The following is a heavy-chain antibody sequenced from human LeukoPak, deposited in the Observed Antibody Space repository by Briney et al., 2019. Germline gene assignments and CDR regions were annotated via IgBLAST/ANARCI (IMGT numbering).Heavy chain of an antibody. CDR2: INPSGGST. D-gene: IGHD4-17*01. J-gene: IGHJ5*02. V-gene: IGHV1-46*01. CDR3: AGVGTTVTPPGNWFDN. Sequence: ASVTVSCQASRYTFTSYYMHWVRPAPAQGLEGMGIINPSGGSTSYAQKFQGRVNMTRDTSTRTVYMEPSSLRSGDTAVYYCAGVGTTVTPPGNWFDNWGQGTMVTVSS. CDR1: RYTFTSYY.